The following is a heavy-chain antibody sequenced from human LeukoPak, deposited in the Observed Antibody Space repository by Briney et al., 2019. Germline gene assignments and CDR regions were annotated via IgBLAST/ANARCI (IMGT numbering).Heavy chain of an antibody. J-gene: IGHJ6*03. V-gene: IGHV3-48*04. CDR1: GFTFSSYA. D-gene: IGHD3/OR15-3a*01. Sequence: GGSLRLSCAASGFTFSSYAMSWVRQAPGKGLEWVSYISSSSSTISYADSVKGRFTVSRDNAKSSLYLQMNSLRAEDTAVYYCARDVDRNYYYMDAWGKGTTVTVSS. CDR3: ARDVDRNYYYMDA. CDR2: ISSSSSTI.